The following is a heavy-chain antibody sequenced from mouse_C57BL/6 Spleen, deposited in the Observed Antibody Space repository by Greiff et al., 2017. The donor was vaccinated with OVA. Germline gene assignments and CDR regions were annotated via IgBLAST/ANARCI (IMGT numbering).Heavy chain of an antibody. CDR3: ARFNCGPGVTAMFY. CDR1: GYSFTDYN. D-gene: IGHD4-1*02. CDR2: INPNYGTT. J-gene: IGHJ4*01. V-gene: IGHV1-39*01. Sequence: VHVKQSGPELVKPGASVKISCKASGYSFTDYNMNWVKQSNGKSLEWIGVINPNYGTTSYNQKFKGKATLTVAQSSSTAYMQLNSLTSEDSAVYYCARFNCGPGVTAMFYGAQGTSVTVSS.